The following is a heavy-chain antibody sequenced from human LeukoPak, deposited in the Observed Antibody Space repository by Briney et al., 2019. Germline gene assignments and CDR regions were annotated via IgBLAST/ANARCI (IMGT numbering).Heavy chain of an antibody. J-gene: IGHJ4*02. CDR1: GFTFEDYA. CDR2: ISWNSGSI. CDR3: AKDKSPYYYDSSGYPDY. V-gene: IGHV3-9*01. D-gene: IGHD3-22*01. Sequence: GGSLRLSCVASGFTFEDYAMHWVRQAPGKGLEWVSGISWNSGSIGYADSVKGRFTISRDNAKNSLYLQMNSLRAEDTALYYCAKDKSPYYYDSSGYPDYWGQGTLVTVSS.